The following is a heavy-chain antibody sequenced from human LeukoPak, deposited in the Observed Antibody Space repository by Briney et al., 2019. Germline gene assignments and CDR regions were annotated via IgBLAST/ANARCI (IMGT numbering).Heavy chain of an antibody. CDR2: INHSGST. D-gene: IGHD2-2*01. CDR3: ARVAGVYCSSTSCYAGAPYYFDY. Sequence: KASETLSLTCAVYGGSFSGYHWSWIRQPPGKGLEWIGEINHSGSTNYNPSLKSRVTISVDTSKNQFSLKLSSVTAADTAVYYCARVAGVYCSSTSCYAGAPYYFDYWGQGTLVTVSS. V-gene: IGHV4-34*01. J-gene: IGHJ4*02. CDR1: GGSFSGYH.